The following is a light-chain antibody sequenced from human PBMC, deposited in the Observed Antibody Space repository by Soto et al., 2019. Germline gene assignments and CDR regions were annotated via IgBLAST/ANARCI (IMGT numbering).Light chain of an antibody. J-gene: IGKJ2*01. Sequence: DIVMTQSPLSLPVTPGEPASISCRSSQSLLHSNGYNYLDWYLQKPGPSPQLLIYLGSNRASGVPDRFSGSGSGTDFTLKISRLEAEDVGVYYCMQALQTPYTFGQGNKLEIK. V-gene: IGKV2-28*01. CDR3: MQALQTPYT. CDR1: QSLLHSNGYNY. CDR2: LGS.